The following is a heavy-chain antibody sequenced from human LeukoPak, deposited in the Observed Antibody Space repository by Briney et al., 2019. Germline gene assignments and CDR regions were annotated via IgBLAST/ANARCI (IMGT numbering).Heavy chain of an antibody. J-gene: IGHJ4*02. CDR2: IIPIFGTA. CDR1: GGTFSSYA. CDR3: ARDGILDILTGYDY. D-gene: IGHD3-9*01. V-gene: IGHV1-69*06. Sequence: SVKVSCKASGGTFSSYAISWVRQAPGQGLEWMGGIIPIFGTANYAQKFQGRVTITADKSTSTAYMELSSLRSDDTAVYYCARDGILDILTGYDYWGQGTLVTVSS.